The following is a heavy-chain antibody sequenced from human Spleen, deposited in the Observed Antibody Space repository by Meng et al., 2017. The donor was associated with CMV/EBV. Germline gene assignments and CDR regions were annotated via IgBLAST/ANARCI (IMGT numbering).Heavy chain of an antibody. CDR1: GYTFPDYF. CDR3: ARDVQSGAAGY. V-gene: IGHV1-2*02. J-gene: IGHJ4*02. Sequence: SCKSSGYTFPDYFVHWVRQAPGQGPEWMGWINPKSGGTSYAQKFEGRVTMTADTPTTTVYLELNRLRIDDTAMYYCARDVQSGAAGYWGQGTLVTVSS. D-gene: IGHD3-10*01. CDR2: INPKSGGT.